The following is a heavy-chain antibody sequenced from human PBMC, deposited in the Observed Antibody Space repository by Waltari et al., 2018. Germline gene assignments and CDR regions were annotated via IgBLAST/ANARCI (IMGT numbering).Heavy chain of an antibody. Sequence: EVQLVESGGGLVQPGGSLRLSCAASGFTFNIYWMSWVRQAPGKGLEFVGKINQEGSEKSYVESVKGRFTISRDNAKNSMSLQMSSLRAEDAAVYYCARDPGFSEFDLWGQGTLVSISA. J-gene: IGHJ3*01. CDR1: GFTFNIYW. CDR3: ARDPGFSEFDL. CDR2: INQEGSEK. V-gene: IGHV3-7*01.